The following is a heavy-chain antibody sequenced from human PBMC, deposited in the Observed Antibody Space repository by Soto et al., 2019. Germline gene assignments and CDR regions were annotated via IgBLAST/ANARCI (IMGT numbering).Heavy chain of an antibody. V-gene: IGHV4-31*03. J-gene: IGHJ5*02. CDR1: GGSISSGGYY. CDR2: IHYSGST. Sequence: PSETLCLTYTVSGGSISSGGYYWSWIRQHPGKGLEWIGCIHYSGSTYYNASLKSRVTISIDTSKNQFSLKLSSVTAADTALYYCAREYSSSSRWFDPWGQGTLVTVPS. CDR3: AREYSSSSRWFDP. D-gene: IGHD6-6*01.